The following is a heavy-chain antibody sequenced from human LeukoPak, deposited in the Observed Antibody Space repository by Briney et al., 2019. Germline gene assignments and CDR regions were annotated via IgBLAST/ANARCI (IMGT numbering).Heavy chain of an antibody. Sequence: SVKVSCKASGGSFSNYTISWLRQTPGQGLEWMGGIIRIFGTANYAQNFQGRVTITADKFTSTAYMELSSLRSEDTAVYYCARLSCSGGTCYSSRGNFDYWGQGTLVTVSS. CDR3: ARLSCSGGTCYSSRGNFDY. CDR1: GGSFSNYT. J-gene: IGHJ4*02. V-gene: IGHV1-69*06. CDR2: IIRIFGTA. D-gene: IGHD2-15*01.